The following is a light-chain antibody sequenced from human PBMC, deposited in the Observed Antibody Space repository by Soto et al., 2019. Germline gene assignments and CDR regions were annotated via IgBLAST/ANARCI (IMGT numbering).Light chain of an antibody. Sequence: VLTQSPATLSWSPGGRATLSCRASENVRTFVDWYQQKPGQAPRLLIYGASNRATDIPARFSGSGSGTDFTLTISSLEPEDFAVYYCQQRSDWPPKITFGQGTRLEIK. J-gene: IGKJ5*01. CDR3: QQRSDWPPKIT. V-gene: IGKV3-11*01. CDR1: ENVRTF. CDR2: GAS.